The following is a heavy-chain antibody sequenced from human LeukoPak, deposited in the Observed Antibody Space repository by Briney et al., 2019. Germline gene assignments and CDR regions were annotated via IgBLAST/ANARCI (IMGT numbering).Heavy chain of an antibody. V-gene: IGHV1-69*05. D-gene: IGHD3-3*01. J-gene: IGHJ6*03. CDR3: ATSPIFGVVINYYYYMDV. CDR2: IIPIFGTA. CDR1: GGTFSSYA. Sequence: SVKVSCKASGGTFSSYAISWVRQAPGQGLEWMGGIIPIFGTANYAQKFQGRVTITTDESTSTAYMELSSLRSEDTAVYYCATSPIFGVVINYYYYMDVWGKGTTVTVSS.